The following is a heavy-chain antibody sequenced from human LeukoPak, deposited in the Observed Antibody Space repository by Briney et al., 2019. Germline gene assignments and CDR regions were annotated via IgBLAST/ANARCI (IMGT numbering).Heavy chain of an antibody. CDR2: IRYDGSNK. CDR3: ARKLLGREYSGYDRQLLIFDY. CDR1: GFTFSSYG. J-gene: IGHJ4*02. D-gene: IGHD5-12*01. V-gene: IGHV3-30*02. Sequence: GGSLRLSCAASGFTFSSYGMHWVRQAPGKGLEWVAFIRYDGSNKYYADSVKGRFTISRDNAKNSLYLQMHSLRAEDTAVYYCARKLLGREYSGYDRQLLIFDYWGQGTLVTVSS.